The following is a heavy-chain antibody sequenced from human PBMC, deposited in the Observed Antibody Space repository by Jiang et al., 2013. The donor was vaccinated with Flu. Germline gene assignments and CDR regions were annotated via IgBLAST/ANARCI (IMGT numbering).Heavy chain of an antibody. D-gene: IGHD2-15*01. CDR2: INPNSGGP. CDR3: GKSLAYCSGGSCDP. V-gene: IGHV1-2*02. J-gene: IGHJ5*02. Sequence: APGQGLEWLGWINPNSGGPNYAQKFQGRVSMTRDTSISTAYMELSRLTSDDTALYYCGKSLAYCSGGSCDPWGQGTLVTVSS.